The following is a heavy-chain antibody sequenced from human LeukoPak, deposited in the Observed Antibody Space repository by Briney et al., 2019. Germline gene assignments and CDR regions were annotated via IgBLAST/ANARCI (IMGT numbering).Heavy chain of an antibody. Sequence: PSETLSLTCAVYGGSFSGYYWSWIRQPPGKGLEWIGEINHSGSTNYNPSLKSRVTISVDTSKNQFSLKLSSVTAADTAVYYCARGYTVDTAMVLGRRVFDIWGQGTMVTVSS. J-gene: IGHJ3*02. CDR3: ARGYTVDTAMVLGRRVFDI. D-gene: IGHD5-18*01. V-gene: IGHV4-34*01. CDR1: GGSFSGYY. CDR2: INHSGST.